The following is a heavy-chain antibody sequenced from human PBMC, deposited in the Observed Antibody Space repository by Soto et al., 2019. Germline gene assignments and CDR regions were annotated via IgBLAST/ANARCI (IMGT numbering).Heavy chain of an antibody. V-gene: IGHV1-69*12. Sequence: QVQLAQSGAEMKEPGSSVKVSCKTSGGTFSSSAISWLRQAPGQGLEWMGGIIPLFRTPDYAQKFQGRVTIAADESTSTAYMELSSLRSEDTAVYYCARDNDRLQLGRNYYYILDVWGQGTTITVSS. J-gene: IGHJ6*02. CDR1: GGTFSSSA. D-gene: IGHD4-4*01. CDR2: IIPLFRTP. CDR3: ARDNDRLQLGRNYYYILDV.